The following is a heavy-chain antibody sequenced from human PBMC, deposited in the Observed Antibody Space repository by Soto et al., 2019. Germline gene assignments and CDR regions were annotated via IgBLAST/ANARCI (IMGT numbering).Heavy chain of an antibody. Sequence: QVQLVQSGAEVKKPGASVKVSCKASGSTLTNYFMHWVRQAPGQGLEWMGIVNPSGNSASYAERLQGRVTVTRDTSTSTVYVDLSSLRSEDTAVYYCVGGYDDPVAFDIWGHGTVVTVSS. D-gene: IGHD3-16*01. J-gene: IGHJ3*02. CDR1: GSTLTNYF. V-gene: IGHV1-46*04. CDR3: VGGYDDPVAFDI. CDR2: VNPSGNSA.